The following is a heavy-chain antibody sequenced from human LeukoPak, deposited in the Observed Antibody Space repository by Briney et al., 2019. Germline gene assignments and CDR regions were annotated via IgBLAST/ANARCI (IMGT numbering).Heavy chain of an antibody. CDR1: GFTVSSNY. CDR3: ASGRRYYYDSSGPGDY. CDR2: ISGSGGST. V-gene: IGHV3-23*01. Sequence: PGGSLRLSCAASGFTVSSNYMSWVRQAPGKGLEWVSAISGSGGSTYYADSVKGRFTISRDNAKNSLYLQMNSLRAEDTAVYYCASGRRYYYDSSGPGDYWGQGTLVTVSS. D-gene: IGHD3-22*01. J-gene: IGHJ4*02.